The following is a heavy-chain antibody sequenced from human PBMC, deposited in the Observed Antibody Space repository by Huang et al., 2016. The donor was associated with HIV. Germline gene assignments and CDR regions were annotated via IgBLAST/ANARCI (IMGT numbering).Heavy chain of an antibody. CDR2: INPDGNN. Sequence: QVQLQQWGAGLLKPSETLSLTCAVYGGSFSGFYWTWIRQPPGKGLLWVGDINPDGNNNENPSLKSRVTISGDTSKNQFSLKLRSVTAAETAVYYCARVEYSYGSRRLLYWGQGTLVTVSS. CDR1: GGSFSGFY. V-gene: IGHV4-34*02. CDR3: ARVEYSYGSRRLLY. D-gene: IGHD5-18*01. J-gene: IGHJ4*02.